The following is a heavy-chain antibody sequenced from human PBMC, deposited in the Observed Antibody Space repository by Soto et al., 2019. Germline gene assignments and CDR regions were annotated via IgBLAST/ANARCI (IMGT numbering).Heavy chain of an antibody. V-gene: IGHV1-18*01. CDR1: GYTFSSRG. CDR3: VREAGDYDWYFGL. D-gene: IGHD4-17*01. CDR2: ISPHNAKT. Sequence: QAQLVQSGPEVKEPGASVKVSCKASGYTFSSRGIYWVRQAPGQGLEWMGWISPHNAKTHYAQSLQGRVTLTTDTSTSTAYMDLRSLRSDDTAVYYCVREAGDYDWYFGLWGRGTPVTVSS. J-gene: IGHJ2*01.